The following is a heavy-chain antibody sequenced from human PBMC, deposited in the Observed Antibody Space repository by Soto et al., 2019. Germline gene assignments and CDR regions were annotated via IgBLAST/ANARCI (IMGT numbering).Heavy chain of an antibody. CDR1: GGPISGDNW. CDR3: ARAEPFNFEWLFNWFDP. D-gene: IGHD3-9*01. V-gene: IGHV4-4*02. J-gene: IGHJ5*02. CDR2: IYHSGST. Sequence: QVQLQESGPGLVKPSGTLSLTCAVSGGPISGDNWWTWVRQPPGKGLEWIGAIYHSGSTNYSPSLKSRVTISVDKSKNQFSLKLSSLTAADTAVYYCARAEPFNFEWLFNWFDPWGQGTLVTVSS.